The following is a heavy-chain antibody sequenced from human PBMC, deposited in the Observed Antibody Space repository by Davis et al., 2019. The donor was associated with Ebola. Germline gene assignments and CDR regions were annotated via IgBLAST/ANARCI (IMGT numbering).Heavy chain of an antibody. CDR3: ARQGYPRNYYYYGMDV. V-gene: IGHV4-39*01. CDR1: GFTFSSYSMN. D-gene: IGHD3-16*02. J-gene: IGHJ6*02. Sequence: ESLKISCAASGFTFSSYSMNWVRQPPGKGLEWIGSIYYSGSTYYNPSLKSRVTISVDTSKNQFSLKLSSVTAADTAVYYCARQGYPRNYYYYGMDVWGQGTTVTVSS. CDR2: IYYSGST.